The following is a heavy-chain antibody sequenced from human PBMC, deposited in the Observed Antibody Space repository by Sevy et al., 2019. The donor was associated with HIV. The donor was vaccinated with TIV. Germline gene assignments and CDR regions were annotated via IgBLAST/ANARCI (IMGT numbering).Heavy chain of an antibody. Sequence: GGSLRLSCAASGFSFSWYWMSWVRQTPEKGLEWVANIRQDGSEKDYVDSVKGRFTISRDNAKNSLYLQMNGLRAEDTAVYYCANKGGSRPNDAFGTWGQGTMVTVSS. CDR3: ANKGGSRPNDAFGT. CDR2: IRQDGSEK. CDR1: GFSFSWYW. D-gene: IGHD3-10*01. J-gene: IGHJ3*02. V-gene: IGHV3-7*01.